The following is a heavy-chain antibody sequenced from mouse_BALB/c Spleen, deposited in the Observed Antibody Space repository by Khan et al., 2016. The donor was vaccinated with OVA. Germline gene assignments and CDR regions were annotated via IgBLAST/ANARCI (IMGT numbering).Heavy chain of an antibody. CDR3: VRDGAYHRNDGWFAY. CDR2: INPSNGYT. CDR1: GYIFTSYT. V-gene: IGHV1-4*01. D-gene: IGHD2-14*01. Sequence: QVQLKQSGAELARPGASVKMSCKASGYIFTSYTIHWIKERPGQGLEWIGYINPSNGYTNYNQKFKDKATLTTDKSSTTAYLQLSSLTSDDSAVYNCVRDGAYHRNDGWFAYWGQGTLVTVSA. J-gene: IGHJ3*01.